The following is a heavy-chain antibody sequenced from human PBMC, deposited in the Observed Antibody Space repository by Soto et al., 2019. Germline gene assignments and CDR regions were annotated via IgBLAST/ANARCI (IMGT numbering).Heavy chain of an antibody. CDR3: ARAYGDIYYYYYYMDV. CDR1: GGSISSYY. D-gene: IGHD4-17*01. Sequence: SETLSLTCTVSGGSISSYYWSWIRQPPGKGLEWIGYIYYSGSTNYNPSLKSRVTISVDTSKNQFSLKLSSVTAADTAVYYCARAYGDIYYYYYYMDVWGKGTTVTVSS. J-gene: IGHJ6*03. CDR2: IYYSGST. V-gene: IGHV4-59*01.